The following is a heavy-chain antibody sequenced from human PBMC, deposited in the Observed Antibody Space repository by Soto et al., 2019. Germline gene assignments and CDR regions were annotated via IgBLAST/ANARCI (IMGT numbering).Heavy chain of an antibody. V-gene: IGHV1-69*13. J-gene: IGHJ4*02. CDR3: ARERYSYCYDY. Sequence: ASVKVSCKASGGTFSSYAISWVRQAPGQGLEWMGGIIPIFGTANYAQKFQGRVTITADESTSTAYMELSSLRSEDTAVYYWARERYSYCYDYWGQGTLVTVSS. CDR1: GGTFSSYA. D-gene: IGHD5-18*01. CDR2: IIPIFGTA.